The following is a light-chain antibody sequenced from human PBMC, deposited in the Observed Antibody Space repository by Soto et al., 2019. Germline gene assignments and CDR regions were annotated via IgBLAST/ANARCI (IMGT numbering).Light chain of an antibody. CDR3: FSYTSSGTYV. CDR1: SSDVGNYKY. Sequence: SALTQPASVSGSPGQSITISCTGTSSDVGNYKYVSWYQQHPGKAPKLMIYEVSNRPSGVSNRFSGSKSGNTASLTISELQAEDETDYYCFSYTSSGTYVFGAGTKVTVL. CDR2: EVS. J-gene: IGLJ1*01. V-gene: IGLV2-14*01.